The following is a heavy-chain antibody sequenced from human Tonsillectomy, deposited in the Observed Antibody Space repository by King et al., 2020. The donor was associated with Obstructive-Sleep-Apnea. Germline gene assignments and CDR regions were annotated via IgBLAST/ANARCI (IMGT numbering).Heavy chain of an antibody. D-gene: IGHD3-10*01. V-gene: IGHV3-30*02. Sequence: VQLVESGGGVVQPGGSLRLSCAASGFTFSSYGMHWVRQAPGKGLEWVAFIRYDGSNKYYADSVKGRFTISRDNSKNTLYLQMNSLRAEDTAGYYWAKDLYGSGGYYNDGTRVMFAFDIWGQGTMVTVSS. J-gene: IGHJ3*02. CDR2: IRYDGSNK. CDR3: AKDLYGSGGYYNDGTRVMFAFDI. CDR1: GFTFSSYG.